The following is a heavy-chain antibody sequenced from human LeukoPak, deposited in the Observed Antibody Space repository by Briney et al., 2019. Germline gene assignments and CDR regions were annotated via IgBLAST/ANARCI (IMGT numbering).Heavy chain of an antibody. D-gene: IGHD5-12*01. CDR2: ISSSRSTI. CDR3: ASDARGYENYSFDY. J-gene: IGHJ4*02. Sequence: PGGSLTLSCAASGFTFSSYSMNWVRQAPGKGLEWVSYISSSRSTIYYADSVKGRFTISRDNAKNSLYLQMNSLRAEDTDVYSCASDARGYENYSFDYWGQGTLVTVSS. CDR1: GFTFSSYS. V-gene: IGHV3-48*01.